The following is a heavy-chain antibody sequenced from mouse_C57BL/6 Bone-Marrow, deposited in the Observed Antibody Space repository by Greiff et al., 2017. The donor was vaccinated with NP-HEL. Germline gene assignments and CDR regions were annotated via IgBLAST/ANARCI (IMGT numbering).Heavy chain of an antibody. CDR2: ISYDGSN. J-gene: IGHJ1*03. V-gene: IGHV3-6*01. CDR1: GYSITSGYY. D-gene: IGHD2-4*01. Sequence: EVKLQESGPGLVKPSQSLSLTCSVTGYSITSGYYWNWIRQFPGNNLEWMGYISYDGSNNYNPSLKNRISITRDTSKNQFFLKLNSVTTEDTATYYCALYYDYDFSYWYFDVWGTGTTVTVSS. CDR3: ALYYDYDFSYWYFDV.